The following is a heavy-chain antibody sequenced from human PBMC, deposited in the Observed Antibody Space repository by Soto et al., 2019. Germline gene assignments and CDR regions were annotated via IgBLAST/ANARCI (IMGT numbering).Heavy chain of an antibody. Sequence: QITLKESGPTLVKPTQTLTLTCTFTGFSLSTSGVGVGWIRQPPGKALEWLALIYWDDDKRDSPSLKSRLTITKDTSKNQVVLTMTNMDPVDTATYYCAHGPYTSSSYYFDYWGQGTLVTVSS. D-gene: IGHD6-6*01. V-gene: IGHV2-5*02. J-gene: IGHJ4*02. CDR2: IYWDDDK. CDR3: AHGPYTSSSYYFDY. CDR1: GFSLSTSGVG.